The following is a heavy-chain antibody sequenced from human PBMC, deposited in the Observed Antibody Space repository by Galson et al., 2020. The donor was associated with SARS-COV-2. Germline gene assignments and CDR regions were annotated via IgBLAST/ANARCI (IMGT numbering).Heavy chain of an antibody. CDR2: ISTYSGNT. D-gene: IGHD3-22*01. J-gene: IGHJ3*02. V-gene: IGHV1-18*01. CDR3: VRDYYESRGYWHDVFDI. Sequence: SVKVSCKASGYTFTDYGVSWVRQAPGQGLEWMGWISTYSGNTNYAQKFWGRVTMTTDTSTSTVYMELRSLRSDDTSAYYCVRDYYESRGYWHDVFDIWGQGTLVTVSS. CDR1: GYTFTDYG.